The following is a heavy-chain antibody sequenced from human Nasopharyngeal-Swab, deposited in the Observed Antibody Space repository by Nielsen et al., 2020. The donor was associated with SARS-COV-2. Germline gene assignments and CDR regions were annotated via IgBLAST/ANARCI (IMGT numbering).Heavy chain of an antibody. V-gene: IGHV1-46*01. CDR2: INPSGGST. J-gene: IGHJ3*02. Sequence: ASVKVSCKASRYTFTSYYMHWVRQAPGQGLEWMGIINPSGGSTSYAQKFQGRVTMTRDTSTSTVYMELSSLRSEDTAVYYCARALGDYYDSSVATGPDAFDIWGQGTMVTVSS. CDR3: ARALGDYYDSSVATGPDAFDI. D-gene: IGHD3-22*01. CDR1: RYTFTSYY.